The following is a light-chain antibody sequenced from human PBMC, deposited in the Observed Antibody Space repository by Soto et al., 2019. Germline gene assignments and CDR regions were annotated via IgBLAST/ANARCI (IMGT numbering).Light chain of an antibody. J-gene: IGKJ1*01. Sequence: DIQMNMSPSTLSAYVGDRVTITCRASQSISSWLAWYQQKPGKAPKLLIYKASILESGVPSRFSGSGSGTEFTLTISSLQPDDFTAYYCQLYSDYSWTFCQGTKVDIK. V-gene: IGKV1-5*03. CDR1: QSISSW. CDR3: QLYSDYSWT. CDR2: KAS.